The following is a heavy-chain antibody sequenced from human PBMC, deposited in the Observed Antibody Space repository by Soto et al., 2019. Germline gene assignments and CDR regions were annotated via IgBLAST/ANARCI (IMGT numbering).Heavy chain of an antibody. CDR1: GFTFSSYA. CDR3: ARGGTSNLNWFDP. Sequence: GSLILSWAASGFTFSSYAMHWVRQAPGKGLEWAAVISYDGSNKYYADSVKGRFTISRDNSKNTLYLQMNSLRAEDTAVYYCARGGTSNLNWFDPWGQGTLVTVSS. V-gene: IGHV3-30-3*01. D-gene: IGHD2-2*01. CDR2: ISYDGSNK. J-gene: IGHJ5*02.